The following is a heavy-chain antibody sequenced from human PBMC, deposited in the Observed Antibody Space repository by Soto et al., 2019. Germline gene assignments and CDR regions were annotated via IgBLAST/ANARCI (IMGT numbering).Heavy chain of an antibody. CDR2: IYYNGST. CDR3: ARHAEKYCSGGSCSTGDYFDY. CDR1: GGSISSSSYY. D-gene: IGHD2-15*01. V-gene: IGHV4-39*01. Sequence: QLQLQESGPGLVKPSETLSLTCTVSGGSISSSSYYWGWIRQPPGKGLEWIGSIYYNGSTYYNPSLKTRVSISVDTSKDQFYLKVSSVTAADTAVYYCARHAEKYCSGGSCSTGDYFDYWGQGTLVTVSS. J-gene: IGHJ4*02.